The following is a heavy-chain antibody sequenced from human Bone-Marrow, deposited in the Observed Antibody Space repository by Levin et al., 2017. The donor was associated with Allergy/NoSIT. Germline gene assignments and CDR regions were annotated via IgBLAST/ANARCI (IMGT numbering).Heavy chain of an antibody. CDR3: VRSQLEEVGYAFDS. CDR1: GFSLSPSGLG. Sequence: ASGPTLVKPTQTLTLTCTFSGFSLSPSGLGVGWVRQPPGESLEWLALISWDDYYHYSPSLRTRLTVTRDTSRNQVVLTMTDMDPVDTGTYYCVRSQLEEVGYAFDSWGQGALVTVSS. J-gene: IGHJ4*02. D-gene: IGHD1-26*01. CDR2: ISWDDYY. V-gene: IGHV2-5*02.